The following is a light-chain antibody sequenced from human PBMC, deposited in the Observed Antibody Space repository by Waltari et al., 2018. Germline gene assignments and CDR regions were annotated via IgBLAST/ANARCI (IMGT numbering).Light chain of an antibody. CDR2: DVS. Sequence: QSALTQPRSVSGSPGQSVTISCPGTSSDVGGYNPVSWFQQHPGKAPKLMIYDVSQRPAGVPDRFSGSKSGNTASLTISGLQAEDDADYYCCSYGGTYNVFGTGTKVTVL. V-gene: IGLV2-11*01. CDR3: CSYGGTYNV. CDR1: SSDVGGYNP. J-gene: IGLJ1*01.